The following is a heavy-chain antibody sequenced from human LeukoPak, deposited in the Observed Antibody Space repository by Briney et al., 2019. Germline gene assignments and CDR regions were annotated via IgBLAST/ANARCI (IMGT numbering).Heavy chain of an antibody. Sequence: PGGSLRLSCAAPGFTFSSFWMTWVRQAPGKGLEWVANINQDGSEKYYVDSVKGRFTISRDNAKNSVYLQMNSLRAEDTAVYYCARDGGVSGYDLLDYWGQGTLVTVSS. D-gene: IGHD5-12*01. J-gene: IGHJ4*02. CDR2: INQDGSEK. CDR1: GFTFSSFW. V-gene: IGHV3-7*01. CDR3: ARDGGVSGYDLLDY.